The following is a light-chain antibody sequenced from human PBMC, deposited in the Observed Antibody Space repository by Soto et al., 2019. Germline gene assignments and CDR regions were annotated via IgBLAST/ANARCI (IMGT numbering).Light chain of an antibody. V-gene: IGKV4-1*01. J-gene: IGKJ1*01. CDR3: QQYYDTPWT. CDR1: QSLLYNVNNKNY. CDR2: WAS. Sequence: DIVMTQSPDSLAVSLGERATINCKSSQSLLYNVNNKNYLGWYQQKAGQPPKLLLYWASYRESGVPDRFSGSGSGTDFALTISSLQAEDVAVYYCQQYYDTPWTFGQGTKVDIK.